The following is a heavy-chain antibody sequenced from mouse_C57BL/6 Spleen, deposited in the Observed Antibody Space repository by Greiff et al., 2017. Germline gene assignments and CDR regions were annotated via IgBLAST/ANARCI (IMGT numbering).Heavy chain of an antibody. D-gene: IGHD1-1*01. J-gene: IGHJ4*01. V-gene: IGHV1-81*01. Sequence: QVQLQQSGAELARPGASVKLSCKASGYTFTSYGISWVKQRTGQGLEWIGEIYPRSGNTYYNEKFKGKATLTADKSSSTAYMELRSLTSEDSAVYFCARLSNYYYGSSYDAMDYWGQGTSVTVSS. CDR3: ARLSNYYYGSSYDAMDY. CDR1: GYTFTSYG. CDR2: IYPRSGNT.